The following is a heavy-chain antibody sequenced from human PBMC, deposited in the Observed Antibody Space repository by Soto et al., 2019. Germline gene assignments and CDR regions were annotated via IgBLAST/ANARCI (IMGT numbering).Heavy chain of an antibody. Sequence: QVLLVQSGAEVKKPGASVKVACKASGYTFTNYGISWVRQAPGQGLEWLGWISTYNGDRDFAQKVQGRVTMASEASTTTAYMELRSLRSDATAVYYYGRGHAGWTGEQYPSFYFDYWGQGALVTVSS. CDR1: GYTFTNYG. CDR3: GRGHAGWTGEQYPSFYFDY. CDR2: ISTYNGDR. D-gene: IGHD7-27*01. V-gene: IGHV1-18*01. J-gene: IGHJ4*02.